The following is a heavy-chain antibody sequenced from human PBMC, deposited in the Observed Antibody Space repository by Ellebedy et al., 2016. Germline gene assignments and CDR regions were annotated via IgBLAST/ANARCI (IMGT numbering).Heavy chain of an antibody. CDR1: GFTFSSYA. D-gene: IGHD2-8*02. CDR2: ISYDGSNK. Sequence: GGSLRLXCAASGFTFSSYAMHWVRQAPGKGLEWVAHISYDGSNKNYADSVRGRFTISRDNSRNTLYLQMNSLRTEDTAVYYCAKVLVVSPYFDSWGQGTLVTVSS. J-gene: IGHJ4*02. V-gene: IGHV3-30*18. CDR3: AKVLVVSPYFDS.